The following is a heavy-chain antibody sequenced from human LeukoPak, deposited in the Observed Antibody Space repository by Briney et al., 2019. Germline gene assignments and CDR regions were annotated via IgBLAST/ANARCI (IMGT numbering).Heavy chain of an antibody. Sequence: SAKVSCKASGGTFSSYAISWVRQAPGQGLEWMGRIIPILGIANYAQKFQGRVTITADKSTSTAYMELSSLRSEDTAVYYCARDTTPAYSSGWYSSYYWGQGTLVTVSS. D-gene: IGHD6-19*01. CDR1: GGTFSSYA. V-gene: IGHV1-69*04. CDR2: IIPILGIA. CDR3: ARDTTPAYSSGWYSSYY. J-gene: IGHJ4*02.